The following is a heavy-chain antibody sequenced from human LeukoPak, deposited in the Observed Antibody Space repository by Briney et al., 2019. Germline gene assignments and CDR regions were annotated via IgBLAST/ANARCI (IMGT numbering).Heavy chain of an antibody. Sequence: ASVKVSCKASGYTFTSYYMHWVRQAPGQGLEWMGIINPSGGSTSYAQKFQGRVTMTRDTSTSTVYMELSSLRSEDTAVYYCARDGSVENLEWPGFDYWGQGTLVTVSS. J-gene: IGHJ4*02. CDR1: GYTFTSYY. V-gene: IGHV1-46*03. CDR3: ARDGSVENLEWPGFDY. CDR2: INPSGGST. D-gene: IGHD3-3*01.